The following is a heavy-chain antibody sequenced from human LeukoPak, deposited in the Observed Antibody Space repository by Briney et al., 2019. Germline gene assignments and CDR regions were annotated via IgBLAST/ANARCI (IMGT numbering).Heavy chain of an antibody. V-gene: IGHV2-5*02. CDR3: AHRSDCSGGSCFDY. CDR2: VYWDGDE. J-gene: IGHJ4*02. CDR1: GFSLNTRGGG. Sequence: SGPTLVKPPPTLTLTGTFSGFSLNTRGGGVGWIRQPPGKALEWLALVYWDGDERYSPSLRGRVIITKDTSKNQVVFTVTNVEPVDTATYHCAHRSDCSGGSCFDYWGQGILVTVSS. D-gene: IGHD2-15*01.